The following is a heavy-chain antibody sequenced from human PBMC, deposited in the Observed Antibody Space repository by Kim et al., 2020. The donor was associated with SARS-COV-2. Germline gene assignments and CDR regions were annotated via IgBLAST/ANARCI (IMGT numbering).Heavy chain of an antibody. V-gene: IGHV1-69*13. Sequence: SVKVSCKASGGTFSSYAISWVRQAPGQGLEWMGGFIPIFGTANYAQKFQGRVTITADESTSTAYMELSSLRSEDTAVYYCARAPRGRNYYYYYGMDVCGQGTTVTVSS. CDR2: FIPIFGTA. CDR3: ARAPRGRNYYYYYGMDV. CDR1: GGTFSSYA. J-gene: IGHJ6*02.